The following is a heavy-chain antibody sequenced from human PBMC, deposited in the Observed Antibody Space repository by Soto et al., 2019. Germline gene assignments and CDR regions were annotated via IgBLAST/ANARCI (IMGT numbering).Heavy chain of an antibody. Sequence: SSVKVSCKTSGDSFSKHTVNWLRQSPRQGLEWMGGFIPRFGTTNFAPTLQGRVTITRDTSESTAYMELSSLRSEDTAVYYCARARRDGYNPGGLMSWGQGTLVTVSS. CDR2: FIPRFGTT. CDR3: ARARRDGYNPGGLMS. CDR1: GDSFSKHT. D-gene: IGHD3-16*01. V-gene: IGHV1-69*05. J-gene: IGHJ4*02.